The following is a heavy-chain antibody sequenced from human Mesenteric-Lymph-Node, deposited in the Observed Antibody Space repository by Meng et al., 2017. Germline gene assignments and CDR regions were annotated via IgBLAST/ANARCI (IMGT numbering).Heavy chain of an antibody. D-gene: IGHD3-9*01. CDR3: TRDTKDVLTGYYKNDFDI. V-gene: IGHV3-49*04. CDR1: GFSFGAYA. J-gene: IGHJ3*02. CDR2: IRSKAYGGTT. Sequence: GESLKISCTTSGFSFGAYAMNWVRQAPGKGLEWVGFIRSKAYGGTTDYAPSVKGRFTISRDDSESIAYLQMNSLKSEDTAVYYCTRDTKDVLTGYYKNDFDIWGQGTMVTVSS.